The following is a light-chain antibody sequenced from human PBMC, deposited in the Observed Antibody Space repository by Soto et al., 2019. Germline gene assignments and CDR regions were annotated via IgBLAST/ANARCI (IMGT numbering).Light chain of an antibody. J-gene: IGKJ1*01. Sequence: DIQMTQSPAALSASVGDRVTITGRETLGIRNDLGWYQQKPGRAPKRLIKSASTLQSGVPSRFSGSGSGTEFTLTISSLQPEDLATYHCLQHNTYPWTFGQGTKVEIK. CDR1: LGIRND. V-gene: IGKV1-17*01. CDR2: SAS. CDR3: LQHNTYPWT.